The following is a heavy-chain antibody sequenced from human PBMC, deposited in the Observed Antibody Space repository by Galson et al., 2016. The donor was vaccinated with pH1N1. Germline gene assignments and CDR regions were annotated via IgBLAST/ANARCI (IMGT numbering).Heavy chain of an antibody. J-gene: IGHJ3*01. CDR2: IYYRGRT. Sequence: TLSLTCTVSGGSISTGGYYWSWIRQQPGKGLEGISYIYYRGRTYYNPSHRSRVSITMATAKNQFSLKVASVTAADTSVYFCAREGNLGVTTLRFNGWNDAFNLWGRGTMVTVSS. CDR3: AREGNLGVTTLRFNGWNDAFNL. CDR1: GGSISTGGYY. V-gene: IGHV4-31*03. D-gene: IGHD2-21*02.